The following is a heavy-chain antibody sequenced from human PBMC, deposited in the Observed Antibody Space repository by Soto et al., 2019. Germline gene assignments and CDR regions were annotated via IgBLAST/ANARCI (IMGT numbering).Heavy chain of an antibody. CDR1: GGSISGYY. V-gene: IGHV4-59*08. CDR3: ARHSNEYRKSLDY. D-gene: IGHD1-1*01. J-gene: IGHJ4*02. Sequence: SETLSLTCTVSGGSISGYYWSWIRQPPGKGLEWIGYMYNTGSTVYNPSFKSRVTISVDTSKNQFSLKLSSVTAADTAVYYCARHSNEYRKSLDYWGQGTLVTVSS. CDR2: MYNTGST.